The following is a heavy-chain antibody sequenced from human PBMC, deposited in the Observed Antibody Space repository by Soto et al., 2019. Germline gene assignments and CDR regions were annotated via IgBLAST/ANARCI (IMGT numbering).Heavy chain of an antibody. V-gene: IGHV2-5*02. CDR2: IYWDDDK. CDR1: GFSLSTSGVG. CDR3: SHRRQYCSGDSCYSD. D-gene: IGHD2-15*01. Sequence: QVTLKESGPTLVKPTQTLTLTCTFSGFSLSTSGVGVGWIRQPPGKALEWLALIYWDDDKRYSPSLKSRLTITKDTSKNQVVLTMTNMDPVDTATYYCSHRRQYCSGDSCYSDWGQGTLVTVSS. J-gene: IGHJ4*02.